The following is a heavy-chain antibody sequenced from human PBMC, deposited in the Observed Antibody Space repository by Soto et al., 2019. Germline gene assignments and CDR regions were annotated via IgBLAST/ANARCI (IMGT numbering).Heavy chain of an antibody. J-gene: IGHJ4*02. D-gene: IGHD6-13*01. V-gene: IGHV4-31*03. CDR3: ARGVAAAGTRYFDY. CDR2: IYYSGST. Sequence: PSETLSLTCTVSGGYISSGCYYWSWIRQHPGKGLEWIGYIYYSGSTYYNPSLKSRVTISVDTSKNQFSLKLSSVTAADTAVYYCARGVAAAGTRYFDYWGQGTLVTVSS. CDR1: GGYISSGCYY.